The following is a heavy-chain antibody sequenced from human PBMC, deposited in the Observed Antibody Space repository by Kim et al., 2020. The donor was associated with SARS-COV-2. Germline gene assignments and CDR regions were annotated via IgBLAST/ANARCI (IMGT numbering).Heavy chain of an antibody. CDR3: AKGPSPSAPYYFDS. V-gene: IGHV3-23*01. Sequence: GGSLRLSCVASGFTFSDCALTWVRQAPGKGLEWVSTSGASSVYADSVKGRFSISRDYSKNTFYLHMDSLRVDDTALYYCAKGPSPSAPYYFDSWGQGTLVTVSS. CDR2: SGASS. CDR1: GFTFSDCA. J-gene: IGHJ4*02.